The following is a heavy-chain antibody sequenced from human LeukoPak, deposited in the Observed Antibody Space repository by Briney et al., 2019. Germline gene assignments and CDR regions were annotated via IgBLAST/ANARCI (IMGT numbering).Heavy chain of an antibody. Sequence: ASVKVSCKASGYTFTGYYMHWVRQAPGQGLEWMGWINPNSGGTNYAQKFQGRVTMTRDTSISTAYMELSRLRSDDTAVYYCARDRGNYYGFDYWGPETLVTVSS. D-gene: IGHD3-10*01. V-gene: IGHV1-2*02. CDR1: GYTFTGYY. CDR3: ARDRGNYYGFDY. CDR2: INPNSGGT. J-gene: IGHJ4*02.